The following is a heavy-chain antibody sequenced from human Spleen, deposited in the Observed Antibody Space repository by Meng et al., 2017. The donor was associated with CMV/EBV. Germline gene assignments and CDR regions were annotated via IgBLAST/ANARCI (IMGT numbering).Heavy chain of an antibody. D-gene: IGHD3-16*01. CDR3: ARRGGVDNWFDP. J-gene: IGHJ5*02. Sequence: CKASGYTFTGYYMHWVRQAPGQGLEWMGRISPNSGDTNYAQKFQGRVTMTRDTSISTAYMELSRLKSDDTAVYFCARRGGVDNWFDPWGQGTLVTVLL. V-gene: IGHV1-2*06. CDR2: ISPNSGDT. CDR1: GYTFTGYY.